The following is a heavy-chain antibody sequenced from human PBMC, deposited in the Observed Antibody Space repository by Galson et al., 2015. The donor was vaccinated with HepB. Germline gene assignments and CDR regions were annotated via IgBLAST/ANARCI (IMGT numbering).Heavy chain of an antibody. D-gene: IGHD3-22*01. CDR1: GFTFSSYS. V-gene: IGHV3-48*01. Sequence: SLRLSCAASGFTFSSYSMNWVRQAPGKGLEWVSYISSSSSTIYYADSVKGRFTISRDNAKNSLYLQMNSLRAEDTAVDYCARSTGRYYYDSSGYPRPNFGYWGQGTLVTVSS. CDR3: ARSTGRYYYDSSGYPRPNFGY. CDR2: ISSSSSTI. J-gene: IGHJ4*02.